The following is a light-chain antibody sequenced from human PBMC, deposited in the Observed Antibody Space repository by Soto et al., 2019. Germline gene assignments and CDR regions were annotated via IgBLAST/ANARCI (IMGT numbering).Light chain of an antibody. CDR3: HQTYRMPIT. CDR2: GAS. V-gene: IGKV1-39*01. CDR1: QNVDTY. J-gene: IGKJ4*01. Sequence: MTQSPSTLSASVGDRVTITCRASQNVDTYLNWYQQKPGKAPRLLIYGASTLPTGVPSRFSGSGSGTDFALTIRGLQREDFATYYCHQTYRMPITFGRGTKLE.